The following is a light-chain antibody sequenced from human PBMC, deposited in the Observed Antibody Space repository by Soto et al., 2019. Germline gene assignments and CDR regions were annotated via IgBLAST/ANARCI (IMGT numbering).Light chain of an antibody. CDR1: QSVGTR. CDR3: QQYHNSIT. CDR2: GAS. J-gene: IGKJ5*01. Sequence: EILLTQSPDTLSFSPGERATLSCRAAQSVGTRLAWYQHKTGQAPRLLISGASSRATGIQDRFTGSGSGTDFTLTISRLEPEDFAVYYCQQYHNSITFGQGTRLEIK. V-gene: IGKV3-20*01.